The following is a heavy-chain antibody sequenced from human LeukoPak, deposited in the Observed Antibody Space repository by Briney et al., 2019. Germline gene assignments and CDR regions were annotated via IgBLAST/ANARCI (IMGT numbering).Heavy chain of an antibody. CDR3: ARDPGYDILNGYYPRIFDI. J-gene: IGHJ3*02. V-gene: IGHV3-48*01. D-gene: IGHD3-9*01. CDR2: ISSSSTTI. CDR1: GFTFNTYS. Sequence: GGSLRLSCAASGFTFNTYSMNWVRQAPGKGLGWVSYISSSSTTIYYADSMKGRFTISRDNAKNSLYLQMNSLRAEDTAVYYCARDPGYDILNGYYPRIFDIWGQGTLVSVSS.